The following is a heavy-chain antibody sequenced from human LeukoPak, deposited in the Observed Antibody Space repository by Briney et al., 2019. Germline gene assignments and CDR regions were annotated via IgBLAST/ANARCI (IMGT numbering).Heavy chain of an antibody. J-gene: IGHJ4*02. CDR1: GYTFPSHK. CDR2: INPTDGSA. V-gene: IGHV1-46*01. Sequence: ASVKVSCKAFGYTFPSHKIHWVRQAPGQGLEWMGIINPTDGSARYAQPFQGRISLTRDTSTSTLYMELSSLRSEDTAVYYCAKDGGTYSTDYWGQGPLVTVSS. CDR3: AKDGGTYSTDY. D-gene: IGHD1-26*01.